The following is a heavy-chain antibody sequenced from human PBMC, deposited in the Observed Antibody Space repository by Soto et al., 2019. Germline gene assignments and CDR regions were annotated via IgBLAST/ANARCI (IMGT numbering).Heavy chain of an antibody. CDR1: GGSISSSSYY. CDR2: IYYSGST. Sequence: QLQLQESGPGLVKPSETLSLTCTVSGGSISSSSYYWGWIRQPPGKGLEWIGSIYYSGSTYYNPSLKSRVTISVDTSKNQFSLKLSSVTAADTAVYYCYSGDTAMGYYYYYYGMDVWGQGTTVTVSS. J-gene: IGHJ6*02. D-gene: IGHD5-18*01. V-gene: IGHV4-39*01. CDR3: YSGDTAMGYYYYYYGMDV.